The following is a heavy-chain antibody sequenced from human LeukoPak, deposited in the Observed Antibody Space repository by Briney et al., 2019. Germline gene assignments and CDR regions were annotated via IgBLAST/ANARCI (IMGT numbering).Heavy chain of an antibody. CDR3: APIGACY. J-gene: IGHJ4*02. CDR1: GITFSGNW. CDR2: IRSDGSSR. Sequence: GGSLRLFCAASGITFSGNWHWVRQAPGKGLEWVSQIRSDGSSRTYADSVKGRFTISRDSAKNALYLQMNTLRVEDTAVYYCAPIGACYWGQGTLVTVSS. D-gene: IGHD4/OR15-4a*01. V-gene: IGHV3-74*03.